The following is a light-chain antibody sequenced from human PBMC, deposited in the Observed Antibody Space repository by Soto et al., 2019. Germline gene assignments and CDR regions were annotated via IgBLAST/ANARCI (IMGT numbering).Light chain of an antibody. J-gene: IGLJ2*01. CDR1: SSDVGRYNL. V-gene: IGLV2-23*02. CDR2: EDS. Sequence: QSALTQPASVSGSPGQSITISCIGTSSDVGRYNLVSWYQHHPGKAPKLMIYEDSKRPSGVSNRFSGSKSGNTASLTISGLQAEDEADSFCCSYAGDSILTFGGGTKVTVL. CDR3: CSYAGDSILT.